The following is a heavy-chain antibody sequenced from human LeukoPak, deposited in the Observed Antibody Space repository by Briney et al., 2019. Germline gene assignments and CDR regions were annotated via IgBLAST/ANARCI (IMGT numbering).Heavy chain of an antibody. D-gene: IGHD3-10*01. V-gene: IGHV1-24*01. CDR1: GYTLTELS. Sequence: ASVKVSCKVSGYTLTELSMHWVRQAPGKGLEWMGGFDPEDGETIYAQKFQGRVTMTEDTSTDTAYMELSSLRSEDTAVYYCATDSTFRYGSGSRAFDIWGQGTMVTVSS. J-gene: IGHJ3*02. CDR2: FDPEDGET. CDR3: ATDSTFRYGSGSRAFDI.